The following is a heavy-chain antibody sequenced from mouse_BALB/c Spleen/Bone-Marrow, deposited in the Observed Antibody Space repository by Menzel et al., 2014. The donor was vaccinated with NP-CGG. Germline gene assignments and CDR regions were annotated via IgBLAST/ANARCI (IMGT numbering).Heavy chain of an antibody. V-gene: IGHV1-87*01. J-gene: IGHJ4*01. Sequence: QVQLQQSGAELARPGASVKLSCKASGYTFTSYWMQWVKQRPGRGLEWIGAIYPGDGDTRYTQKFKGKATLTADKSSSTAYMQLSSLASEDSAVYYCARYYYAMDYWGQGTSVTVSS. CDR3: ARYYYAMDY. CDR1: GYTFTSYW. CDR2: IYPGDGDT.